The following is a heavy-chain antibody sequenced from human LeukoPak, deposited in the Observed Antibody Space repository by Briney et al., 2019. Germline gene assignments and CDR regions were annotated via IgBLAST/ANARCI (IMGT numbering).Heavy chain of an antibody. CDR2: ISWNSGSI. J-gene: IGHJ4*02. D-gene: IGHD6-19*01. CDR3: ATEGSVAGLDY. Sequence: GGSLRLSCAASGFTFSSYWMSWVRQAPGKGLEWVSGISWNSGSIGYADSVKGRFTISRDNAKNSLYLQMNSLRAEDTALYYCATEGSVAGLDYWGQGTLVTVSS. CDR1: GFTFSSYW. V-gene: IGHV3-9*01.